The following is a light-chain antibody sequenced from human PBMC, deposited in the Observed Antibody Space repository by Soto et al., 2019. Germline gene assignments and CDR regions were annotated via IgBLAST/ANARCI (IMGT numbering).Light chain of an antibody. Sequence: QSVLTQPASVSGSPGQSSTISCTGTSSDVGGYDYVSWYQQHPGKAPKLIIYEVSNRPSGVSSRFSASKSGNTASLTISGLQAEDEADYYCSSYTFSNTLIFGGGTKVTVL. CDR1: SSDVGGYDY. CDR2: EVS. V-gene: IGLV2-14*01. CDR3: SSYTFSNTLI. J-gene: IGLJ2*01.